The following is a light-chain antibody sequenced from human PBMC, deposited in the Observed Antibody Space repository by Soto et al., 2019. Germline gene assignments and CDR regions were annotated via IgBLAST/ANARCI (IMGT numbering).Light chain of an antibody. V-gene: IGKV1-12*01. CDR3: QQASTFPRT. Sequence: DIQMTQSPSSVSASVGDRVTITCRASQDVSSWLVWYQQKPGQAPKLLIYAASNLQSGVPSRFSGSGSGTDFTLTISSLQPADSATYFCQQASTFPRTFGGGTKVDIK. CDR1: QDVSSW. CDR2: AAS. J-gene: IGKJ4*01.